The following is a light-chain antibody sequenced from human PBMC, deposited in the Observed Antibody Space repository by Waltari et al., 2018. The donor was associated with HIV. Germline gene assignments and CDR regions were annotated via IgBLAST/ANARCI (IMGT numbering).Light chain of an antibody. CDR2: GDN. Sequence: SSELTQDPAVSVALGQTVRITCQGPSLRNYYASWYQQKPVQAPLLVVYGDNKRPSGIPDRFSGSSSGNTASLTITGAQAEDEADYYCNSRDSSGHHLVFAAATTVTVL. V-gene: IGLV3-19*01. CDR1: SLRNYY. J-gene: IGLJ1*01. CDR3: NSRDSSGHHLV.